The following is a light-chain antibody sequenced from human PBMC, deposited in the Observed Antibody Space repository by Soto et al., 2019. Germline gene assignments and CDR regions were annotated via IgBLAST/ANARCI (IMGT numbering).Light chain of an antibody. Sequence: QTVVTQEPSVSVSPGGTVTLTCGLSSGAVSTSYYPSWYQQTPGQAPRTLIYNTNSRSSGVPDRFSGSILGNKAALTITGAQADDEADYYCVLYMGSGSVVFGGGTKLTVL. CDR3: VLYMGSGSVV. CDR1: SGAVSTSYY. J-gene: IGLJ2*01. CDR2: NTN. V-gene: IGLV8-61*01.